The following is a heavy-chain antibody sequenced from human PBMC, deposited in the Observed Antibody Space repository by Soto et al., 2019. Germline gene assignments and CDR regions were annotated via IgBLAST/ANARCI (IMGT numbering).Heavy chain of an antibody. Sequence: QVQLVESGGGLVQPGRSLRLSCAASGFTFSSYAMHWVRQAPGKGLEWVAVISYDGSNKYYADSVKGRFTISRDNSKNTLYLQMNSLRAEDTAVYYCERETYYDFWSGPYYGMDVGGQGTTVTVSS. J-gene: IGHJ6*02. V-gene: IGHV3-30-3*01. CDR2: ISYDGSNK. CDR1: GFTFSSYA. CDR3: ERETYYDFWSGPYYGMDV. D-gene: IGHD3-3*01.